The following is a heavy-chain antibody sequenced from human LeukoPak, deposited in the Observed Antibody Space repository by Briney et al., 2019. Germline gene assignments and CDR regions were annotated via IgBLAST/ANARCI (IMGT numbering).Heavy chain of an antibody. J-gene: IGHJ3*02. V-gene: IGHV1-69*05. CDR1: GGTFSSSA. CDR2: IIPIFGTA. D-gene: IGHD4-11*01. Sequence: SVKVSCKASGGTFSSSAISWVRQAPGQGLEWMGRIIPIFGTANYAQKFQGRVTITTDESTSTAYMELSSLRSEDTAVYYCARDSDPPDYSLHAFDIWGQGTMVTVSS. CDR3: ARDSDPPDYSLHAFDI.